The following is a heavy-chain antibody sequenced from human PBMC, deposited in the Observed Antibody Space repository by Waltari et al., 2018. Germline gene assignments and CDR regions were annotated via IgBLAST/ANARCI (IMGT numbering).Heavy chain of an antibody. CDR3: ATALGDSSSASRPFDF. Sequence: EVQLLQSGAELKEPGTTVRISCKVSGYTFSDYYIHWVQQDPGKGLRWRVLGDQEEGERIYADNGQGRVNISAETSTDTAFMELSSLRSEDTAVLYCATALGDSSSASRPFDFWGQGTMITVSS. V-gene: IGHV1-69-2*01. J-gene: IGHJ3*01. CDR1: GYTFSDYY. CDR2: GDQEEGER. D-gene: IGHD6-19*01.